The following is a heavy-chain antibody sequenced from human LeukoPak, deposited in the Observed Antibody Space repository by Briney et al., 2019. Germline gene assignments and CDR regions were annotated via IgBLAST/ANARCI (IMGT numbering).Heavy chain of an antibody. CDR3: ARSSSLSRHQIGY. V-gene: IGHV1-8*03. CDR2: MNPNSGNT. D-gene: IGHD1-26*01. J-gene: IGHJ4*02. CDR1: GYTFTSYD. Sequence: ASVKVSCKASGYTFTSYDINWVRQATGQGLEWMGWMNPNSGNTGYAQKFQGRVTITRNTSISTAYMELSSLRSEDTAVYYCARSSSLSRHQIGYWGQGTLVTVSS.